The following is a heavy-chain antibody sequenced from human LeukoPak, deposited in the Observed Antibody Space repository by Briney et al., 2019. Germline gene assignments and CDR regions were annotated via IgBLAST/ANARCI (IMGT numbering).Heavy chain of an antibody. CDR3: ARVSGPGMNEYFHL. J-gene: IGHJ1*01. D-gene: IGHD3-10*01. Sequence: GGSLRLSCAASGFTFSEAWMHWVRQAPGKGLVWVSRINNDGSTTRYADSVKGRFTISRDNAKNTLYLQMNSLRAEDTTVYYCARVSGPGMNEYFHLWGQGTLVTVSS. CDR2: INNDGSTT. V-gene: IGHV3-74*01. CDR1: GFTFSEAW.